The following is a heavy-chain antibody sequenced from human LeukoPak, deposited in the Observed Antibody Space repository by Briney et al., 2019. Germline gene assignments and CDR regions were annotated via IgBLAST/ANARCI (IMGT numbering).Heavy chain of an antibody. J-gene: IGHJ6*02. Sequence: QAGGSLRLSCAASGFTFSSYGMHWVRQAPGKGLEWVAVIWYDGSNKYHADSVKGRFTISRDNSKNTLYLQMNSLRAEDTAVYYCARDITYYDFWSGYSPGYYYYGMDVWGQGTTVTVSS. V-gene: IGHV3-33*01. CDR1: GFTFSSYG. D-gene: IGHD3-3*01. CDR2: IWYDGSNK. CDR3: ARDITYYDFWSGYSPGYYYYGMDV.